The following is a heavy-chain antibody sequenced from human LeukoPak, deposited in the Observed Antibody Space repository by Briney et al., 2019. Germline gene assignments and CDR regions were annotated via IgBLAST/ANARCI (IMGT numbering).Heavy chain of an antibody. CDR3: ARYHRGDYYAMDV. D-gene: IGHD2-2*01. V-gene: IGHV3-7*05. CDR2: IKQDGSQK. CDR1: GFTFSSYF. Sequence: GGSLRLSCASSGFTFSSYFMSWVRQAPGKGLEWVANIKQDGSQKYYVDSVKGRFTISRDNAKNSLYLQMNSLRAEDTAVYYCARYHRGDYYAMDVWGQGTTVTVSS. J-gene: IGHJ6*02.